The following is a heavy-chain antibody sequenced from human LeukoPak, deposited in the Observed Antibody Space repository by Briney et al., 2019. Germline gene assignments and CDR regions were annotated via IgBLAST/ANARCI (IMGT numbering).Heavy chain of an antibody. CDR3: ARDRGGDSFDI. CDR2: IHTSGNT. Sequence: SETLSLTCTVSGGSVSSGNFYWTWIRQPAGNQLEWIGRIHTSGNTNHNPSLRSRVTISTDTSKSQFSLTLNFVTAADTAVYYCARDRGGDSFDIWGQGTTVTVSS. V-gene: IGHV4-61*02. D-gene: IGHD2-21*01. J-gene: IGHJ3*02. CDR1: GGSVSSGNFY.